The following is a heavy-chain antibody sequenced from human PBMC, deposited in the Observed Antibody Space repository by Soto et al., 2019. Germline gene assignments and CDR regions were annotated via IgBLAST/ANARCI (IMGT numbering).Heavy chain of an antibody. CDR1: GFTFDDFS. CDR2: ITWNGGTT. CDR3: AKGLRTPMVLGWFDP. Sequence: GGSLRLSCAASGFTFDDFSMHWVRQAPGKGLEWVSLITWNGGTTYYADSVKGRFTISRDNSKNSLYLQMNSLRTEDAAFYYCAKGLRTPMVLGWFDPWGQGTLVTVSS. J-gene: IGHJ5*02. V-gene: IGHV3-43*01. D-gene: IGHD5-18*01.